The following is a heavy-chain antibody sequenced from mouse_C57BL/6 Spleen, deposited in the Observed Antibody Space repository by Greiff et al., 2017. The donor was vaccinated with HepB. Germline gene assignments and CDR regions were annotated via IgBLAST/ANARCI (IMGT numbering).Heavy chain of an antibody. V-gene: IGHV2-2*01. Sequence: VKLEESGPGLVQPSQSLSITCTVSGFSLTSYGVHWVRQSPGKGLEWLGVIWSGGSTDYNAAFISRLSISKDNSKSQVFFKMNSLQADDTAIYYCARNWGYGSLWYFDVWGTGTTVTVSS. D-gene: IGHD1-1*01. CDR2: IWSGGST. CDR1: GFSLTSYG. J-gene: IGHJ1*03. CDR3: ARNWGYGSLWYFDV.